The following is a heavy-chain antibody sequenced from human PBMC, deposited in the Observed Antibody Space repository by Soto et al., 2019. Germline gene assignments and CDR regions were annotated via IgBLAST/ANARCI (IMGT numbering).Heavy chain of an antibody. J-gene: IGHJ4*02. D-gene: IGHD6-19*01. CDR3: ATGGRQWLVTSDFNY. V-gene: IGHV3-30*03. CDR1: GFTFSDYA. CDR2: VSHDGRNT. Sequence: VQLVESGGGVVQPGRSLRLSCAASGFTFSDYAMHWVRQAPGKGLEWVAVVSHDGRNTHYADSVKGRFTISRDSSKNTGSLEMTSLRAEAPAVYYCATGGRQWLVTSDFNYWGQGALVTVSS.